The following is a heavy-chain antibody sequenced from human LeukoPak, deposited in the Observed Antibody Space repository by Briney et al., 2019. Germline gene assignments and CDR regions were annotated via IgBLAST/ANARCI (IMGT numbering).Heavy chain of an antibody. J-gene: IGHJ4*02. CDR1: VLTFSTSR. D-gene: IGHD3-22*01. Sequence: PGGCLRLSCAASVLTFSTSRVHWVRQAPCKGLEWVAVIWYDGSNKHYAESVKGRFSISRDNSKSTLYLQMNSLRAEDTAVYYCARARGVSTGYRPIDYWGQGTLVTVSS. CDR3: ARARGVSTGYRPIDY. V-gene: IGHV3-33*01. CDR2: IWYDGSNK.